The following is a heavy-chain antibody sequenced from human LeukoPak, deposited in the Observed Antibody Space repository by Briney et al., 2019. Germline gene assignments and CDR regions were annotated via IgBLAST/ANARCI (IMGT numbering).Heavy chain of an antibody. Sequence: PGRSLRLSCAASGFTFSNYGIHWVRQAPGKGLEWVALITYDGSNEYYADSVKGRFTISRDNSKNTLYLQMNSLRAEDTVVYYCARRREKWFDPWGQGTLVTVSS. CDR3: ARRREKWFDP. V-gene: IGHV3-33*01. CDR1: GFTFSNYG. J-gene: IGHJ5*02. CDR2: ITYDGSNE.